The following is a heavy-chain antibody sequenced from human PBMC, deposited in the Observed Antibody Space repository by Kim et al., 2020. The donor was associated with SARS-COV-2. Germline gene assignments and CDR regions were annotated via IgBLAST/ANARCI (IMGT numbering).Heavy chain of an antibody. D-gene: IGHD6-13*01. Sequence: GGSLRLSCAASGFTFSSYGMHWVRQAPGKGLEWVAVIWYDGSNKYYADSVKGRFTISRDNSKNTLYLQMNSLRAEDTAVYYCARDYSYSSSWYTWGSSGYFDYWGQGTLVTVSS. CDR1: GFTFSSYG. CDR3: ARDYSYSSSWYTWGSSGYFDY. J-gene: IGHJ4*02. V-gene: IGHV3-33*01. CDR2: IWYDGSNK.